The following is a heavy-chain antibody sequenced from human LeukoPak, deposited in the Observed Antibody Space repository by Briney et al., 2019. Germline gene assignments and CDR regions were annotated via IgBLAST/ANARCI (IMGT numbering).Heavy chain of an antibody. D-gene: IGHD3-10*01. J-gene: IGHJ4*02. CDR2: IWYDGSNK. CDR1: GFTFSSYG. CDR3: ARDLSPYYYGSGSYYIDY. V-gene: IGHV3-33*01. Sequence: PGRSLRPSCAASGFTFSSYGMHWVRQAPGKGLEWVAVIWYDGSNKYYADSVKGRFTISRDNSKNTLYLQMNSLRAEDTAVYYCARDLSPYYYGSGSYYIDYWGQGTLVTVSS.